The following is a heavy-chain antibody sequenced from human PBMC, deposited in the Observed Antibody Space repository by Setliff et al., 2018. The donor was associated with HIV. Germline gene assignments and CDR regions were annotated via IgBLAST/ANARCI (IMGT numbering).Heavy chain of an antibody. Sequence: PSETLSLTCAVYGGSFSDYSWNWIRQPPGKELEWIGEINHSGGTNYNPSLKSRVTISVDTSKNQFSLKLTSVTASDTALYYWARGRYHSMDVWGKGTTVTVSS. CDR2: INHSGGT. CDR3: ARGRYHSMDV. CDR1: GGSFSDYS. J-gene: IGHJ6*03. V-gene: IGHV4-34*01.